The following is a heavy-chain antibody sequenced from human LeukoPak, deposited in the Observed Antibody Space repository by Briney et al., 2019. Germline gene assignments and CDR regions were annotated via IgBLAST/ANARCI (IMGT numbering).Heavy chain of an antibody. J-gene: IGHJ3*02. V-gene: IGHV3-21*01. D-gene: IGHD1-26*01. CDR2: ISSSSSYV. Sequence: PGGSLRLSCAASGFTFSSYSMNWVRQAPGKGLEWVSSISSSSSYVYYADSVKGRFTISRDNAKNSLYLQMNSLRAEDTAVYYCARATYSGSYYSAFDIWGQGTMVTVSS. CDR3: ARATYSGSYYSAFDI. CDR1: GFTFSSYS.